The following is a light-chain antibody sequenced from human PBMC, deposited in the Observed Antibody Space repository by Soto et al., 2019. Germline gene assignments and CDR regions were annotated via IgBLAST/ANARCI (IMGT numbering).Light chain of an antibody. J-gene: IGKJ1*01. CDR2: TSS. Sequence: DIQMTQSPASLSASVGDRVAVTCRASQSIVRNLNWYQQKTGKAPKLLIYTSSNLQSGVPSRFRGSGSGTYFILTIRSLQSEDFASYYCQQSYSTPPTFGQGTNVDIK. CDR1: QSIVRN. CDR3: QQSYSTPPT. V-gene: IGKV1-39*01.